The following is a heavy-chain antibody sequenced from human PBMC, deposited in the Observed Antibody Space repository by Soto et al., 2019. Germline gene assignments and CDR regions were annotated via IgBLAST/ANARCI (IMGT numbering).Heavy chain of an antibody. Sequence: PSETLSLTCTVSGGSISSGGYYWSWISQHPGKGLEWIGYIYYSGSTYYNPSLKSRVTISVDTSKNQFSLKLSSVTAADTAVYYCARDRLDNDGSGSLIDYWGQGTLVTVSS. CDR1: GGSISSGGYY. D-gene: IGHD3-10*01. CDR2: IYYSGST. V-gene: IGHV4-31*03. J-gene: IGHJ4*02. CDR3: ARDRLDNDGSGSLIDY.